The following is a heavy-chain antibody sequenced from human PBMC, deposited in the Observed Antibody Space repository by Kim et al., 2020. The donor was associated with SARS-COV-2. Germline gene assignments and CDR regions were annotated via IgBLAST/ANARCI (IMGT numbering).Heavy chain of an antibody. J-gene: IGHJ6*02. CDR1: GGSISSSNW. D-gene: IGHD2-2*01. CDR2: IYHSGST. Sequence: SETLSLTCAVSGGSISSSNWWSWVRQPPGKGLEWIGEIYHSGSTNYNPSLKSRVTISVDKSKNQFSLKLSSVTAADTAVYYCARAPGYCSSTSCQHPYYYGMDVWGQGTTVTVSS. CDR3: ARAPGYCSSTSCQHPYYYGMDV. V-gene: IGHV4-4*02.